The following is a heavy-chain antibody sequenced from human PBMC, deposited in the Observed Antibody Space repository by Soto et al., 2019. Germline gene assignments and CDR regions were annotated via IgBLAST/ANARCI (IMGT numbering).Heavy chain of an antibody. J-gene: IGHJ5*02. V-gene: IGHV4-34*01. CDR1: GGSFSGYY. Sequence: PSETLSLTCAVYGGSFSGYYWSWIRQPPGKGLEWIGEINHSGSTNYNPSLKGRVTISVDTSKNQFSLKLSSVTAADTAVYYCARGRTTKNWFDPWGQGTLVTVSS. CDR3: ARGRTTKNWFDP. CDR2: INHSGST. D-gene: IGHD4-17*01.